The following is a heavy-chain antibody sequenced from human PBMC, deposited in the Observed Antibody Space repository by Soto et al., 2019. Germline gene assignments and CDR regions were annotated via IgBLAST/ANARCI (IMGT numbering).Heavy chain of an antibody. J-gene: IGHJ4*02. V-gene: IGHV3-30-3*01. Sequence: GGSLRLSCAASGFTFSSYAMHWVRQAPGKGLEWVAVISYDGSNKYYADSVKGRFTISRDNSKNTLYLQMNSLRAEDTAVYYCAGWGGYTAMVTGPILDYWGQGTLVTVSS. D-gene: IGHD5-18*01. CDR1: GFTFSSYA. CDR3: AGWGGYTAMVTGPILDY. CDR2: ISYDGSNK.